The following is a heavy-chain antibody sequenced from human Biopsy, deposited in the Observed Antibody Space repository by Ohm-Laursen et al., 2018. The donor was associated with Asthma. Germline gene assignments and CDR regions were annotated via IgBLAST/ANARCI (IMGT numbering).Heavy chain of an antibody. CDR2: ISKDASTQ. Sequence: SLRLSCAPPGFSFSNFAIHWFRQAPGNGLQWVGVISKDASTQDYADSVKGQFTMARDNSKNTLDLQMNSLREEYTAVYYCVRDGTDDAFDIWGQGTVVSVSS. J-gene: IGHJ3*02. V-gene: IGHV3-30*01. D-gene: IGHD1-1*01. CDR1: GFSFSNFA. CDR3: VRDGTDDAFDI.